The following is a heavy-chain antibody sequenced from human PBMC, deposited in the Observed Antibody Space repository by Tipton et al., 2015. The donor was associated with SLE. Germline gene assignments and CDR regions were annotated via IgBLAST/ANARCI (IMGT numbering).Heavy chain of an antibody. Sequence: TLSLTCTVSGDSISSYYWSWIRQPPGEGLEWIGYIYYSGSTNYNPSLESRVTISVDTSKNQFSLKLSSVTAADTAVYYCARGLQRSDFWSGYYGTWFDPWGQGTLVTVSS. J-gene: IGHJ5*02. CDR3: ARGLQRSDFWSGYYGTWFDP. D-gene: IGHD3-3*01. CDR1: GDSISSYY. CDR2: IYYSGST. V-gene: IGHV4-59*12.